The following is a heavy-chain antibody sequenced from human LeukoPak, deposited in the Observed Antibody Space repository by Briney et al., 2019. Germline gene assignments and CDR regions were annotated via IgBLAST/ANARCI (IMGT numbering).Heavy chain of an antibody. CDR3: AKVTQRYRLWFGEPGAFDI. V-gene: IGHV3-9*01. J-gene: IGHJ3*02. CDR1: GFTFDDYA. Sequence: AGGSLRLPCAASGFTFDDYAMHWVRQAPGKGLEWVSGISWNSGSIGYADSVKGRFTISRDNAKNSLYLQMNSLRAEDTALYYCAKVTQRYRLWFGEPGAFDIWGQGTMVTVSS. CDR2: ISWNSGSI. D-gene: IGHD3-10*01.